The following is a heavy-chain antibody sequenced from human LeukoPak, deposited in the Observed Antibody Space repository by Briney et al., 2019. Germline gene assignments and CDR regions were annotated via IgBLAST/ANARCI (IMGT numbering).Heavy chain of an antibody. CDR2: ISGSGTNT. CDR3: AKVSSHGGAAY. Sequence: GGSLRLSCAASGFTFSNYAMSWVRQAPGKGLEWVSAISGSGTNTYYADSVKGRFAISRDNSKNTLYLHMNSLRAEDTAIYYCAKVSSHGGAAYWGQGTLVTVSS. V-gene: IGHV3-23*01. D-gene: IGHD3-10*01. CDR1: GFTFSNYA. J-gene: IGHJ4*02.